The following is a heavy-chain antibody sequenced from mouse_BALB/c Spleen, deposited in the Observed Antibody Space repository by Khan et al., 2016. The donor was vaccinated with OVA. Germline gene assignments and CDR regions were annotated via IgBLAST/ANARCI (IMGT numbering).Heavy chain of an antibody. V-gene: IGHV1S135*01. D-gene: IGHD2-2*01. J-gene: IGHJ3*01. CDR3: TRHGYVAWVTY. Sequence: VQLQQPGPELMKPGASVKISCKASGFSFTSYYIHWVIQSHGKSLEWIGYIDPFSGDTTYNQKFKGRATLTVAKSSSPAYIHLSSLTSEDSAVYYCTRHGYVAWVTYWGQGTLFTVSA. CDR1: GFSFTSYY. CDR2: IDPFSGDT.